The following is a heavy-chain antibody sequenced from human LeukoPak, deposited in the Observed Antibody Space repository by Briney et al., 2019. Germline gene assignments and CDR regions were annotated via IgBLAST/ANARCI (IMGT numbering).Heavy chain of an antibody. D-gene: IGHD2/OR15-2a*01. CDR2: IYYSGST. V-gene: IGHV4-39*01. J-gene: IGHJ4*02. CDR3: ARHGVLSISSSFDY. Sequence: SETLSLTCTVSGGPISSSSYYWGWIRQPPGKGLEWIGSIYYSGSTYYNPSLKSRVTISVDTSKNQFSLKLSSVTAADTAVYYCARHGVLSISSSFDYWGQGTLVTVSS. CDR1: GGPISSSSYY.